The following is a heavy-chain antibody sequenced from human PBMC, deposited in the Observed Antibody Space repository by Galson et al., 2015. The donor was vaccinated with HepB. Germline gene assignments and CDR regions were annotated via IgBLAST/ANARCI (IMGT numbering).Heavy chain of an antibody. J-gene: IGHJ6*02. CDR3: ARGIEVVPDASGMDV. D-gene: IGHD2-2*01. CDR1: GFTFRGHW. V-gene: IGHV3-74*01. CDR2: INRDGSST. Sequence: SLRLSCAASGFTFRGHWMHWVRQAPGKGLVWVSRINRDGSSTNYADSVKGRFAISRDNAKNTLYLQMSSLRAEDTAVYYCARGIEVVPDASGMDVWGQGTTVTVSS.